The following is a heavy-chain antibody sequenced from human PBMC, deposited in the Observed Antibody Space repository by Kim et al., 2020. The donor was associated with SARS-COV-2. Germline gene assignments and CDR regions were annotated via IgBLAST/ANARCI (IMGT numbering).Heavy chain of an antibody. CDR1: GFTFSTYA. V-gene: IGHV3-23*01. J-gene: IGHJ4*02. CDR3: AKKGGASVSSLDY. CDR2: IGFAGRNT. Sequence: GGSLRLSCAPSGFTFSTYAMSWVRQAPEKGLEWVSTIGFAGRNTKYADSVKGRFSISRDNSKNSLYLQMNSLRVEDTAVYYCAKKGGASVSSLDYWGQG. D-gene: IGHD3-16*01.